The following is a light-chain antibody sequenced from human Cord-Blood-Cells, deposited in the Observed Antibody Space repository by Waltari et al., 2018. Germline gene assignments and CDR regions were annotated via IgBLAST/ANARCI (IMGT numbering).Light chain of an antibody. J-gene: IGLJ1*01. CDR3: SSYTSSSTYV. CDR2: DVS. Sequence: QSALTQPACVSGSPGQSLTISCTGTSSDVGGYNSVSWYQQHPGKAPKLMIYDVSNRPSGVSNRFSGSKSGNTASLTISGLQAEDEADYYCSSYTSSSTYVFGTGTKVTVL. CDR1: SSDVGGYNS. V-gene: IGLV2-14*03.